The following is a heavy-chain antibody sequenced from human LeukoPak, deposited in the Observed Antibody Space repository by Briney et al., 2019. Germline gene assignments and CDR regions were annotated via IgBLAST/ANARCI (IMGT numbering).Heavy chain of an antibody. J-gene: IGHJ5*02. D-gene: IGHD2/OR15-2a*01. Sequence: SETLSLTCAVSGGSMTTRNYYWGWIRQPPGKGLEWIGHKYYSGSTYYNPSLKSRVSISVDTTIYQFSLNLSSVTAADTAVYYCARVEPGLIYWFDPWGQGTQVTVSS. CDR2: KYYSGST. CDR3: ARVEPGLIYWFDP. CDR1: GGSMTTRNYY. V-gene: IGHV4-39*07.